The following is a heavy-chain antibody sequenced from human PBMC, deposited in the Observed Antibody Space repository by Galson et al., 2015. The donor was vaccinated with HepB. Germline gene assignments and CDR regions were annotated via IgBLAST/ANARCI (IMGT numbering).Heavy chain of an antibody. CDR3: ARGLLYYYDSSGSY. CDR1: GYTFTSYD. J-gene: IGHJ4*02. V-gene: IGHV1-8*01. CDR2: MNPNSGNT. D-gene: IGHD3-22*01. Sequence: SVKVSCKASGYTFTSYDINWVRQATGQGLEWMGWMNPNSGNTGYAQKFQGRVTMTRNTSISTAYMELSSLRSEDTAVYYCARGLLYYYDSSGSYWGQGTLVTVSS.